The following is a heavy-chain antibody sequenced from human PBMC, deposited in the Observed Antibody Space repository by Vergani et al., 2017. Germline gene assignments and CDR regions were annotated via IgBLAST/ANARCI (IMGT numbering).Heavy chain of an antibody. CDR2: IYSGGSK. CDR1: GFIVSSNY. V-gene: IGHV3-66*02. CDR3: AGATDYYYYGMDV. Sequence: EVQLVESGGGLVQPGGSLRLSCAASGFIVSSNYMNWVRQAPGKGLEWVSVIYSGGSKYYADSVKGRFTISRDNSKNTMYLQMNSLRAEDTAVYYCAGATDYYYYGMDVWGQGTTVTVSS. D-gene: IGHD1-26*01. J-gene: IGHJ6*02.